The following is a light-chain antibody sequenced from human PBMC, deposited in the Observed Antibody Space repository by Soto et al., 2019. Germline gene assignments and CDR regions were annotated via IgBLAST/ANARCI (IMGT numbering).Light chain of an antibody. Sequence: QSALTQPACVSGSPGQSNTISCAGTSSDIGTHNSVYWYQQYSGKAPKHLISDVNNRPSGVSNRFSASKSGNTASLTISGLQADDESDYYCSSDTTLNTVVFGGGTKLTVL. CDR3: SSDTTLNTVV. J-gene: IGLJ2*01. V-gene: IGLV2-14*01. CDR2: DVN. CDR1: SSDIGTHNS.